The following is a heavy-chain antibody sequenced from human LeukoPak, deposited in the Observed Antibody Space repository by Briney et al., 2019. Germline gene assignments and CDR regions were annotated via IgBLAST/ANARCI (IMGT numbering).Heavy chain of an antibody. J-gene: IGHJ5*02. CDR3: SRDSEAAALTTGGFDP. Sequence: GGPLRLSCAASGFTFSSYAMHWVRQAPGKGLEWVAVISYDGSHKYYADSVKGRFTISRDNSKNTLYLQMNSLRAEDTAMYYCSRDSEAAALTTGGFDPWGQGTLVTVSS. V-gene: IGHV3-30-3*01. CDR2: ISYDGSHK. D-gene: IGHD6-13*01. CDR1: GFTFSSYA.